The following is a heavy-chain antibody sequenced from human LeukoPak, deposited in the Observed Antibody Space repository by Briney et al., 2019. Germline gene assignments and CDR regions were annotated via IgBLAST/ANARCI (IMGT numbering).Heavy chain of an antibody. CDR1: GYTFTIYG. CDR2: ISAYNGNT. Sequence: ASVKVSCKASGYTFTIYGISWVRQAPGQGLELMGWISAYNGNTNYAQKLQGRVTMTTDTFTSTAYMELRSLRSDDTAVYYWARGTYDSSGYYFDYWGQGTLVTVSS. CDR3: ARGTYDSSGYYFDY. J-gene: IGHJ4*02. V-gene: IGHV1-18*01. D-gene: IGHD3-22*01.